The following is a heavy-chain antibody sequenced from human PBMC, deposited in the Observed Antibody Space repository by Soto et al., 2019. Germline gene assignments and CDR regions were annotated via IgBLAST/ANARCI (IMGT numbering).Heavy chain of an antibody. J-gene: IGHJ6*03. CDR2: ISAYNGNT. V-gene: IGHV1-18*01. CDR1: CYTLSRYG. CDR3: ARGSPVGVVIIDYYYYYYMDV. D-gene: IGHD3-3*01. Sequence: ASVKVSCKASCYTLSRYGISWVRQAPGQGVEGMGWISAYNGNTNYAQKLQGRVTMTTDTSTSTAYMELRSLRSDDTAVYYCARGSPVGVVIIDYYYYYYMDVWGKGTTVTVSS.